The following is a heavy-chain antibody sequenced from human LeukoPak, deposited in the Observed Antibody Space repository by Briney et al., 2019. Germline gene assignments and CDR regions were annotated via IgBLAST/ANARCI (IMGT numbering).Heavy chain of an antibody. CDR2: ISGSGGST. Sequence: PGGSLRLSCAASGFTFSSYAMSWVRQAPGKGLEWVSAISGSGGSTYYADSVKGRFTISRDNSKNTPYLQMNSLRAEDTAVYYCAKDPLSSYGPNWFDPWGQGTLVTVSS. J-gene: IGHJ5*02. V-gene: IGHV3-23*01. D-gene: IGHD5-18*01. CDR1: GFTFSSYA. CDR3: AKDPLSSYGPNWFDP.